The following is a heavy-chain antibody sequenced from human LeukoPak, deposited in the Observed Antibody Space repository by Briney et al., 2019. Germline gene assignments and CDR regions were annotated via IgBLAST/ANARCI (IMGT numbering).Heavy chain of an antibody. J-gene: IGHJ4*02. V-gene: IGHV3-30*18. CDR1: GFTFSSYG. CDR3: AKSGSGYDLGFDY. D-gene: IGHD5-12*01. CDR2: ISYDGSNK. Sequence: GGSLRLSCAASGFTFSSYGMHWVRQAPGKGLEWVAVISYDGSNKYYADSVKGRSTISRDNSKNTLYLQMNSLRVEDTAVYYCAKSGSGYDLGFDYWGQGTLVTVSS.